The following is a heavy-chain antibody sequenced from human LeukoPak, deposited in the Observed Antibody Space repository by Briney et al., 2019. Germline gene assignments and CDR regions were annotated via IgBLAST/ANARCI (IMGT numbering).Heavy chain of an antibody. CDR1: GFTFSSYA. CDR2: ISYDGSNK. V-gene: IGHV3-30*04. Sequence: PGGSLRLSCAASGFTFSSYAMHWVRQALGKGLEWVAVISYDGSNKSYADSVKGRFTISRDNSKNTLYLQMNSLRAEDTAVYYCAKWDTYYDSSGYYFYWGQGTLVTVSS. J-gene: IGHJ4*02. D-gene: IGHD3-22*01. CDR3: AKWDTYYDSSGYYFY.